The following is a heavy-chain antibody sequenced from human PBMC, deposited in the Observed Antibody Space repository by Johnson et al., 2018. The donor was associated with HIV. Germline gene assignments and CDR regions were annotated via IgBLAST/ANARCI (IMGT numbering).Heavy chain of an antibody. CDR3: SSAPRTYTLRYLVAFDI. V-gene: IGHV3-53*01. D-gene: IGHD2-2*02. CDR1: GFTVSSNY. J-gene: IGHJ3*02. CDR2: ISSGGRT. Sequence: VQLVESGGGLIQPGGSLRLSCAASGFTVSSNYMSWVRQAPGKGLEWVSVISSGGRTYYADHVKGRCTIFSDNSKNTLYLQLISLAAEETAVDYCSSAPRTYTLRYLVAFDIWGQGTMVTVSS.